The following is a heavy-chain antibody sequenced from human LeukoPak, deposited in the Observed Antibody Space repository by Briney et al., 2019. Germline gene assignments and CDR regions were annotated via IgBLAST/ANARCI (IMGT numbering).Heavy chain of an antibody. J-gene: IGHJ6*02. CDR2: ISSSSSYI. CDR1: GFTFSSYS. D-gene: IGHD3-10*01. CDR3: ARLEFGGGLYGMDV. Sequence: GGSLRLSCAASGFTFSSYSMNWVRQAPGKGLEWVSSISSSSSYIYYADSVKGRFTISRDNAKNSLYLQMNSLRAEDTALYYCARLEFGGGLYGMDVWGQGTTVTVSS. V-gene: IGHV3-21*01.